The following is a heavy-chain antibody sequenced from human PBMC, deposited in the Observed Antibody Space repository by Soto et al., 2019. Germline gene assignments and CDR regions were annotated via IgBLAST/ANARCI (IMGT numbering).Heavy chain of an antibody. J-gene: IGHJ4*02. D-gene: IGHD3-22*01. CDR2: ISSSSSYI. Sequence: GGSLRLSCAASGFTFSSYSINWVRQAPGKGLEWVSSISSSSSYIYYADSVKGRFTISRDNAKNSLYLQMNSLRAEDTAVYYCARDGSLGGYYDFFGYWGQGTLVTSPQ. V-gene: IGHV3-21*01. CDR3: ARDGSLGGYYDFFGY. CDR1: GFTFSSYS.